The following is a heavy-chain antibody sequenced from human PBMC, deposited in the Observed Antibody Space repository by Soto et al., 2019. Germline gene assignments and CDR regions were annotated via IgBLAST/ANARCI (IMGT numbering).Heavy chain of an antibody. CDR1: GGTFSGYA. CDR2: IIPTFGTS. J-gene: IGHJ4*02. V-gene: IGHV1-69*01. D-gene: IGHD2-2*01. CDR3: ARGSWSSTSCYQEYYFDL. Sequence: QVQLVQSWAEVKKPGSSVKVSCKASGGTFSGYAISWVRQAPGQGLEWMGEIIPTFGTSNYAQKFQGRVTITADESTSTDYLELSSLRAEDTAAYYCARGSWSSTSCYQEYYFDLWGQGTLVTVSS.